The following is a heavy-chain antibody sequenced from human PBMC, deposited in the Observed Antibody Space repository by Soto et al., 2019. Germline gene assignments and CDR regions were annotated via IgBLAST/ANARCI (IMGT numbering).Heavy chain of an antibody. CDR3: ARVPYPGIAAAVPATWLDP. J-gene: IGHJ5*02. CDR1: GFTFSSYG. D-gene: IGHD6-13*01. Sequence: SLKLPCAASGFTFSSYGIHLVLQPPGKGLEWVAVMGYDGSNKYYADPVKGRFTISRDNSKNALYLQMNSLRAEDTAVYSCARVPYPGIAAAVPATWLDPWGQGTLVTVSS. V-gene: IGHV3-33*01. CDR2: MGYDGSNK.